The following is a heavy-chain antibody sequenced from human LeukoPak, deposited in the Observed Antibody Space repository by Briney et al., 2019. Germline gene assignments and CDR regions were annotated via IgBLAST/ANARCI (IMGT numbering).Heavy chain of an antibody. CDR1: GFTFSSYW. CDR3: ARDRYSGYDFGY. CDR2: INSDGSST. V-gene: IGHV3-74*01. J-gene: IGHJ4*02. Sequence: PGGSLRLSCAASGFTFSSYWMHWVRQAPGKGLVWVSRINSDGSSTSYADSVKGRLTISRDNAKNTLYLQMNSLRAEDTAVYYCARDRYSGYDFGYWGQGTLVTVSS. D-gene: IGHD5-12*01.